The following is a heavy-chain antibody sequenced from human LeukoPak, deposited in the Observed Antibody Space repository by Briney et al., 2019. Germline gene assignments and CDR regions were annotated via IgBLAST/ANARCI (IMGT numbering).Heavy chain of an antibody. J-gene: IGHJ4*02. CDR2: IYTSGST. D-gene: IGHD3-16*01. Sequence: SETLSLTCTVSGGSISSGSYYWSWIRQPAGKGLEWIGRIYTSGSTNYNPSLKSRVTISIDTSKNQISLRLTTVTAADTAVYYCASLRVPGDFDYWGQGTLVTVSS. CDR1: GGSISSGSYY. CDR3: ASLRVPGDFDY. V-gene: IGHV4-61*02.